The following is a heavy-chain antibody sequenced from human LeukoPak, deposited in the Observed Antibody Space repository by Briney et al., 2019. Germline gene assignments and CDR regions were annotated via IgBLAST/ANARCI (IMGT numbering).Heavy chain of an antibody. J-gene: IGHJ4*02. CDR3: AREKADNDLDY. V-gene: IGHV3-48*01. CDR1: GFTFSSYK. CDR2: ISGDSTTI. Sequence: PGGSLRLSCAVSGFTFSSYKMNWVRQAPGKGPEWVSAISGDSTTIYYADSVKGRFIISRDNARNSLFLQMNSLRAEDTAVYYCAREKADNDLDYWGQGTLVTVSS. D-gene: IGHD3-3*01.